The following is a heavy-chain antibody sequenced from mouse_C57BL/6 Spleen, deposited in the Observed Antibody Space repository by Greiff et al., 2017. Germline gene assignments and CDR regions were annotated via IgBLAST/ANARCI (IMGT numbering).Heavy chain of an antibody. V-gene: IGHV1-55*01. J-gene: IGHJ4*01. CDR2: IYPGSGST. Sequence: QVHVKQPGAELVKPGASVKMSCKASGYTFTSYWITWVKQRPGQGLEWIGDIYPGSGSTNYNEKFKSKATLTVDTSSSTAYMQLSSLTSEDSAVYYCARTVVGAMDYWGQGTSVTVSS. D-gene: IGHD1-1*01. CDR3: ARTVVGAMDY. CDR1: GYTFTSYW.